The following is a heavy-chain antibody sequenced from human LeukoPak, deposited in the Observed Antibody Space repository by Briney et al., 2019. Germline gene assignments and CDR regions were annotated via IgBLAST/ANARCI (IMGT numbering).Heavy chain of an antibody. D-gene: IGHD3-10*01. CDR3: ARGTGSGRKFDP. J-gene: IGHJ5*02. V-gene: IGHV4-34*01. CDR2: INHSGST. CDR1: GGSFSGYY. Sequence: SETLSLTCAVYGGSFSGYYWSWIRQPPGKGLEWIGEINHSGSTNYNPSLKSRVTISVDTSKNQFSLKLSSVTAADTAVYYCARGTGSGRKFDPWGQGTLVTVSS.